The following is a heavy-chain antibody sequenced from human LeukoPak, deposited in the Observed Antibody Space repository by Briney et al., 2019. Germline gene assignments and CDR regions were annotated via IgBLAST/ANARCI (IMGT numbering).Heavy chain of an antibody. CDR1: GFTVRSNY. J-gene: IGHJ4*02. CDR2: IYSGGST. V-gene: IGHV3-53*01. D-gene: IGHD4-17*01. Sequence: GGSLRLSCAASGFTVRSNYMSWVRQAPGKGLEWVSVIYSGGSTYYADSVKGRFTISRDNSKNTLYLQMNSLRAEDTAVYYCARFPNDYGDYVEVYWGQGTLVTVSS. CDR3: ARFPNDYGDYVEVY.